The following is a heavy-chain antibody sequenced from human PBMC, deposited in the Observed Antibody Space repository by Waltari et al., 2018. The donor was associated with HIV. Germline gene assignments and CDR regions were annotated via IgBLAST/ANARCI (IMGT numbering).Heavy chain of an antibody. Sequence: EVQLSESGGALAQPGGSLRLSCAASGSISTSAMTWVRQAPGKGLEWVSTISGDAEDSYYAASVQGRFIISRDNSRNIVSLQMKILRAEDTAIYYCAQDADSAGYSFFGFWGQGTLVVVSS. CDR3: AQDADSAGYSFFGF. J-gene: IGHJ4*02. CDR2: ISGDAEDS. V-gene: IGHV3-23*01. CDR1: GSISTSA. D-gene: IGHD3-22*01.